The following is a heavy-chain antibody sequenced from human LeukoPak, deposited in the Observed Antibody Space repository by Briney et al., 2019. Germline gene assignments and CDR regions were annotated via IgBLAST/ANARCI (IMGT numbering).Heavy chain of an antibody. V-gene: IGHV1-3*04. J-gene: IGHJ4*02. CDR2: INTGNGNT. Sequence: ASVKVSGKASGYTFISYVMHWVRQAPGQRLEWMGWINTGNGNTKYSQKFQGRVTITRDTSASTAYMELSSLRSEDTAVFYCARYNNNWFFDYWGQGTLVTVSS. D-gene: IGHD6-13*01. CDR1: GYTFISYV. CDR3: ARYNNNWFFDY.